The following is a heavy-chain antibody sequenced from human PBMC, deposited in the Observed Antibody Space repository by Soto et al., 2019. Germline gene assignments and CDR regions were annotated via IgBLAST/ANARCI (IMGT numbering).Heavy chain of an antibody. Sequence: SGTLSLTSTVSSGSINSGGYYWSWIRQHPGKGLEWIGYIYYSGSTYYNPSLKSRVTISVDTSKNQFSLKLSSVTAADTAVYYCARVPVLWFGESYYYGMDVWGQGTTVTVSS. CDR3: ARVPVLWFGESYYYGMDV. CDR1: SGSINSGGYY. CDR2: IYYSGST. J-gene: IGHJ6*02. D-gene: IGHD3-10*01. V-gene: IGHV4-31*03.